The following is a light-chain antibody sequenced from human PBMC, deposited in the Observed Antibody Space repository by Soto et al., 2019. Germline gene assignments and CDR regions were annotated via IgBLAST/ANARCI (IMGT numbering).Light chain of an antibody. Sequence: DIQMTQSPSTLSASVADRVTIPCRAXQSVRTCFAGYQQKPGNATQVXIXKAXTLESGVPSRFRGSGSGREFTLTLSSLQPDDFATSYCQQYNSHSTWTFGQGTKVDIK. CDR1: QSVRTC. J-gene: IGKJ1*01. CDR3: QQYNSHSTWT. V-gene: IGKV1-5*03. CDR2: KAX.